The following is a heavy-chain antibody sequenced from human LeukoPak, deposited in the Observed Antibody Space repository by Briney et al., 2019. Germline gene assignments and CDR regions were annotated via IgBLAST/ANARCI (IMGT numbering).Heavy chain of an antibody. CDR3: ARLAAAGIDYFDY. CDR1: GGSISSSSYY. J-gene: IGHJ4*02. CDR2: IYYSGST. D-gene: IGHD6-13*01. Sequence: SETLSPTCTVSGGSISSSSYYWGWIRQPPGKGLEWIGSIYYSGSTYYNPSLKSRVTISVDTSKNQFSLNLSSVTAADTAVYYCARLAAAGIDYFDYWGQGTLVTVSS. V-gene: IGHV4-39*01.